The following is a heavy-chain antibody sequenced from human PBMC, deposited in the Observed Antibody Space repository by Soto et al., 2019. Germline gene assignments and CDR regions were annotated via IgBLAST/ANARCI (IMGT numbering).Heavy chain of an antibody. Sequence: QVQLVQSGAEVKKPGSSVKVSCKASGGTFSSYAISWVRQAPGQGLEWMGGIIPISGTANYAQKFQGRVTTLADESTSTAYMELSSLRSEDTAVYYWARSQGSSTSLEIYYYYCYGMDVWGQGTTVTVSS. V-gene: IGHV1-69*01. D-gene: IGHD2-2*01. J-gene: IGHJ6*02. CDR2: IIPISGTA. CDR1: GGTFSSYA. CDR3: ARSQGSSTSLEIYYYYCYGMDV.